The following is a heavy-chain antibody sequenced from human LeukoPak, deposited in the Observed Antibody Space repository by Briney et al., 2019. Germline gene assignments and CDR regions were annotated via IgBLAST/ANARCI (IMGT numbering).Heavy chain of an antibody. CDR1: GGSISSSSYY. Sequence: PSETLSLTCTVSGGSISSSSYYWGWIRQPPGKGLEWIGSIYYSGSTYYNPSLKSRVTISVDTSKNQFSLKLSSVTAADTAVYYCARRRRLCSGATCSFDAFDIWGQGTMVTVSS. J-gene: IGHJ3*02. CDR3: ARRRRLCSGATCSFDAFDI. V-gene: IGHV4-39*07. CDR2: IYYSGST. D-gene: IGHD2-15*01.